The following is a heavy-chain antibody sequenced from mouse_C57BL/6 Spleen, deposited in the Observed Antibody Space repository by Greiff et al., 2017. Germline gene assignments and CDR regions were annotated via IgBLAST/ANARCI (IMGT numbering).Heavy chain of an antibody. J-gene: IGHJ3*01. V-gene: IGHV1-77*01. CDR2: IGPGSGST. CDR1: GYTFTDYY. D-gene: IGHD2-4*01. Sequence: VQLQQSGAELVKPGASVKISCKASGYTFTDYYINWVKQRPGQGLEWIGKIGPGSGSTYYNEKFKGKATLTADQSSSTAYMQLSSLTSEDSAVYVCAVSYDFDDAYWGQGTLVTVSA. CDR3: AVSYDFDDAY.